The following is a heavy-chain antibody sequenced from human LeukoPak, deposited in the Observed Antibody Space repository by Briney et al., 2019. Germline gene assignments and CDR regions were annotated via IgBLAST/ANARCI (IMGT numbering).Heavy chain of an antibody. D-gene: IGHD6-13*01. Sequence: GGSLRLSCAASGFTFSSYWMHWVRQAPGKGLVWVSRINSDGSSTSYADSVKGRFTISRDNAKNSLYLQMNRLRAEDTAVYYCARDSSSSSWLNPTTYYYYMDVWGKGTTVTISS. J-gene: IGHJ6*03. CDR1: GFTFSSYW. CDR2: INSDGSST. V-gene: IGHV3-74*01. CDR3: ARDSSSSSWLNPTTYYYYMDV.